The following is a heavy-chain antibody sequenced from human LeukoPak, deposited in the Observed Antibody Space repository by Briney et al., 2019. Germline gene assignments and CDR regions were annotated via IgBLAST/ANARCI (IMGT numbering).Heavy chain of an antibody. J-gene: IGHJ4*02. CDR1: GFTFDDYA. D-gene: IGHD3-22*01. Sequence: GGSLRLSCAASGFTFDDYAVHWVRQAPGKGLEWVSGISWNSGSIGYADSVKGRFTISRDNAKNSLYLQMNSLRAEDTALYYCAKDLYYYDSSGYFDYWGQGTLVTVSS. V-gene: IGHV3-9*01. CDR3: AKDLYYYDSSGYFDY. CDR2: ISWNSGSI.